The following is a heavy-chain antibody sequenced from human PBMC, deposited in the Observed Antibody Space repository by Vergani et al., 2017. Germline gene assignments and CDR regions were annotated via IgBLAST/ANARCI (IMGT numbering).Heavy chain of an antibody. D-gene: IGHD3-3*01. CDR1: GYTFSNHY. CDR2: INPSGGHT. Sequence: QVQVVQSGAEVKKSGASVKVSCKTSGYTFSNHYMHWVRQAPGQGLEWMGIINPSGGHTNYAQKFQGRVTMTRDTSASTVYMELSSLRSEDTAIYYCARAYYDFWSGYYNAFDIWGQGTMVTVSS. V-gene: IGHV1-46*01. J-gene: IGHJ3*02. CDR3: ARAYYDFWSGYYNAFDI.